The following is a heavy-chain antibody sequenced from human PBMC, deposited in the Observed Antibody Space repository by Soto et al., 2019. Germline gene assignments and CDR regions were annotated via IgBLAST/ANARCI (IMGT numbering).Heavy chain of an antibody. CDR1: GYSCTSYW. V-gene: IGHV5-51*01. Sequence: PGESQKISCKGSGYSCTSYWIGWVRQMPGKGLEWMGIIYPGDSDTRYSPSFQGQVTISADKSISTAYLQWSSLKASDTAMYYCARGGYYDSSGYYYYYYYGMDVWGQGTTVTVSS. CDR3: ARGGYYDSSGYYYYYYYGMDV. D-gene: IGHD3-22*01. J-gene: IGHJ6*02. CDR2: IYPGDSDT.